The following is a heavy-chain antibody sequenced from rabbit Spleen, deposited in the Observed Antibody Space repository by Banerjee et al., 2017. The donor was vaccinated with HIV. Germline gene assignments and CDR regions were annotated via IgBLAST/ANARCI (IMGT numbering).Heavy chain of an antibody. J-gene: IGHJ6*01. D-gene: IGHD4-1*01. CDR3: VREVAGKFGL. CDR1: GFDFSRYY. Sequence: QLVESGGGLVQPGGSLKLSCKASGFDFSRYYVSWVRQAPGKGLEWIGDIDPIFGIAVYASWVSGRFTISSHNAQNTLYLQLSSLTAADTATYFCVREVAGKFGLWGQGTLVTVS. CDR2: IDPIFGIA. V-gene: IGHV1S7*01.